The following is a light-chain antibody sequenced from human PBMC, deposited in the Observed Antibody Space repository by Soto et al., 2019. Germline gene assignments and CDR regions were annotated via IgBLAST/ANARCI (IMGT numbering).Light chain of an antibody. V-gene: IGKV3-11*01. CDR2: DAS. J-gene: IGKJ4*02. CDR3: QQRSNWLT. CDR1: QSVSSY. Sequence: VLWKSPATLSLSPGERATLSCRASQSVSSYLAWYQQKPGQAPRLLIYDASNRATGIPARFSGSGSGTDFTLTISSLEPEDFAVYYCQQRSNWLTFGEGTKVDI.